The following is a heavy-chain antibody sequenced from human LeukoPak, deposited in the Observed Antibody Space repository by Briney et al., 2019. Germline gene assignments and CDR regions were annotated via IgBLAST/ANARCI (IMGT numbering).Heavy chain of an antibody. V-gene: IGHV3-30-3*01. J-gene: IGHJ6*02. CDR2: ISYDGSNK. D-gene: IGHD6-13*01. Sequence: PGGSLRLSCAASGFTFSSYAMHWVRQAPGKGLEWVAVISYDGSNKYYADSVKGRFTISRDNSKNTLYLQMNSLRAEDTAVYYCAKSENSSSWYYFKYYYYGMDVWGQGTTVTVSS. CDR3: AKSENSSSWYYFKYYYYGMDV. CDR1: GFTFSSYA.